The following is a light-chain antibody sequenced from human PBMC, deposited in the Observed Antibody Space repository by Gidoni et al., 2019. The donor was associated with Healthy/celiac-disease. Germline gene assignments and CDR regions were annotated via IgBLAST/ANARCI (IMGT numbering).Light chain of an antibody. Sequence: EIVLMQSPATLYVSQGERATLSCRASQSLSGHLAWFQQKLGQAPRRLIYDATTRATGTPARCIGSLSGTEYTLAITALQSEDFAIYFCQQYHGWPPWTFGQGTKVEVK. CDR2: DAT. CDR3: QQYHGWPPWT. V-gene: IGKV3-15*01. J-gene: IGKJ1*01. CDR1: QSLSGH.